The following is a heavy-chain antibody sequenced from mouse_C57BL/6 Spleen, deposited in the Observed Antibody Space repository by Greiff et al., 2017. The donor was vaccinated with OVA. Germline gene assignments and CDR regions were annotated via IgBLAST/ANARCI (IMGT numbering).Heavy chain of an antibody. CDR3: ARQGLNDYGGTWFAY. CDR2: ISGGGGNT. CDR1: GFTFSSYT. V-gene: IGHV5-9*01. D-gene: IGHD2-4*01. Sequence: EVKLIESGGGLVKPGGSLKLSCAASGFTFSSYTMSWVRQTPEKRLEWVATISGGGGNTYYPDSVKGRFTISRDNAKNTLYLQMSSLRSEDTALYYCARQGLNDYGGTWFAYWGQGTLVTVSA. J-gene: IGHJ3*01.